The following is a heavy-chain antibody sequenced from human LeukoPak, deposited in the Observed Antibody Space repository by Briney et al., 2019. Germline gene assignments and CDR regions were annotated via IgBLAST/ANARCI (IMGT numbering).Heavy chain of an antibody. CDR3: ARSGNHQTKSRKYFDY. J-gene: IGHJ4*02. CDR1: GFTFSDYF. V-gene: IGHV3-11*04. D-gene: IGHD1-14*01. CDR2: ITNNGRKT. Sequence: GGSLRLSCAASGFTFSDYFMGWVRRAPGKGLEWVSYITNNGRKTYYADSMKGRFTISRDNSKNTLYLQMNSLRAEDTAVYYCARSGNHQTKSRKYFDYWGQGTLVTVSS.